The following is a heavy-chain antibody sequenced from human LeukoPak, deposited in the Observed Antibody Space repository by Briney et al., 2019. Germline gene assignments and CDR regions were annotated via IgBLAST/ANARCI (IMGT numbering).Heavy chain of an antibody. CDR2: IYYSGST. Sequence: SETLSLTCTVSGGSISSGGYYWSWIRQHPGKGLEWIGYIYYSGSTYYNPSLKSRVTISEDTSKNQFSLKLSSVTAADTAVYYCARVNYWLLDYWGQGTLVTVSS. D-gene: IGHD1-7*01. CDR3: ARVNYWLLDY. J-gene: IGHJ4*02. V-gene: IGHV4-31*03. CDR1: GGSISSGGYY.